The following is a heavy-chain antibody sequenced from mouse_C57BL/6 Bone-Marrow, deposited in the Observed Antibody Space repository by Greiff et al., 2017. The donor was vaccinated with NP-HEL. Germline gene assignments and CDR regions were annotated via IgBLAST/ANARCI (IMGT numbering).Heavy chain of an antibody. D-gene: IGHD3-2*02. Sequence: EVQVVESGPGLVKPSQSLSLTCSVTGYSITSGYYWNWIRQFPGNKLEWMGYISYDGSNNYNPSLKNRISITRDTSKNQFFLKLNSVTTEDTATYYCARGTAQAYAMDYWGQGTSVTVSS. CDR2: ISYDGSN. CDR3: ARGTAQAYAMDY. CDR1: GYSITSGYY. J-gene: IGHJ4*01. V-gene: IGHV3-6*01.